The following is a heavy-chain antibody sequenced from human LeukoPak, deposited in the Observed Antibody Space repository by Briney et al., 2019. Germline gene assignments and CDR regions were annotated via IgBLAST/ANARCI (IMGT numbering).Heavy chain of an antibody. CDR1: GGSISSYY. Sequence: SETLSLTCTVSGGSISSYYWSWIRQPPGKGLEWIGYIYYSGSTNYNPSLKSRVTISVDTSKNQFSLKLSSVTAADTAVYYCARQLGQQLVLGSYYYMDVWGKGTTVTVSS. D-gene: IGHD6-13*01. J-gene: IGHJ6*03. CDR2: IYYSGST. V-gene: IGHV4-59*01. CDR3: ARQLGQQLVLGSYYYMDV.